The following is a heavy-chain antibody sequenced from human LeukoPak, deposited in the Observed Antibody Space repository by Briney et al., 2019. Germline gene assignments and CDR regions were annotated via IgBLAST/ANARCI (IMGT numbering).Heavy chain of an antibody. J-gene: IGHJ4*02. Sequence: ASVKVSCKASGYTFTSYAMHWVRQAPGQRLEWMGWINTGNGNTKYSQKFQDRVTITRDTSASTAYMELSSLRSEDTAVYYCARDIGSSGWSFDYWGQGTLATVSS. CDR2: INTGNGNT. CDR3: ARDIGSSGWSFDY. V-gene: IGHV1-3*04. D-gene: IGHD6-19*01. CDR1: GYTFTSYA.